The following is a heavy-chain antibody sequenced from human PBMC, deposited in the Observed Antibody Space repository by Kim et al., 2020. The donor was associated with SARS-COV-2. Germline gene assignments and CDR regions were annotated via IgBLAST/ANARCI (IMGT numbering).Heavy chain of an antibody. CDR3: AKDIGYSSGGFDY. J-gene: IGHJ4*02. V-gene: IGHV3-9*01. D-gene: IGHD5-18*01. Sequence: GDEDSVKGRFTISRDNAKTSLYLQMNSLRAEDTALYYCAKDIGYSSGGFDYWGQGTLVTVSS.